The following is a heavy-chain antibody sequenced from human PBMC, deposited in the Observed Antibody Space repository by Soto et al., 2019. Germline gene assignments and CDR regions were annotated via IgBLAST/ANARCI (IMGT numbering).Heavy chain of an antibody. CDR1: GGSISSYY. D-gene: IGHD2-8*01. V-gene: IGHV4-59*01. Sequence: SETLSLTCTVSGGSISSYYWSWIRQPPGKGLEWIGYIYYSGSTNYNPSLKSRVTISVDTSKNQFSLKLSSVTAADTAVYYCARVLGYCTNGVCPGGGKGVGFDYWGQGTLVTVSS. CDR2: IYYSGST. CDR3: ARVLGYCTNGVCPGGGKGVGFDY. J-gene: IGHJ4*02.